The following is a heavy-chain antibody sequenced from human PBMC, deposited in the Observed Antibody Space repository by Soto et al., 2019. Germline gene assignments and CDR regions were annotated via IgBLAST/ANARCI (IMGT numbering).Heavy chain of an antibody. D-gene: IGHD3-3*01. Sequence: SAKVSCKSSVFTLTGSAVQTVRQARGQRLEWIGWIVVGSGNTNYAQKFQERVTITRDMSTSTAYMELSSLRSEDTAVYYCAAPLPYYDFWSVMDVWGQGTTVTVSS. CDR2: IVVGSGNT. CDR1: VFTLTGSA. V-gene: IGHV1-58*01. J-gene: IGHJ6*02. CDR3: AAPLPYYDFWSVMDV.